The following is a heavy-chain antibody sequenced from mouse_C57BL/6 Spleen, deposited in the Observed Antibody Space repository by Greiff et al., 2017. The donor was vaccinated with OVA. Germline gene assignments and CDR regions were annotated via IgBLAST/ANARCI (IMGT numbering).Heavy chain of an antibody. CDR3: ARSGGWYFDV. J-gene: IGHJ1*03. V-gene: IGHV1-55*01. Sequence: VQLQQPGAELVKPGASVKMSCKASGYTFTSYWITWVKQRPGQGLEWIGDIYPGSGSTNYNEKFKSKATLTVDTSSSTAYMQLSVLTSEDSAVYYCARSGGWYFDVWGTGTTVTVSS. D-gene: IGHD3-1*01. CDR1: GYTFTSYW. CDR2: IYPGSGST.